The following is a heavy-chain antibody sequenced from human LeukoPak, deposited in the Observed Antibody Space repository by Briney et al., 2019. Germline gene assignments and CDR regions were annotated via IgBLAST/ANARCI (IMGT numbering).Heavy chain of an antibody. D-gene: IGHD1-26*01. J-gene: IGHJ3*02. V-gene: IGHV3-21*01. CDR2: ISSSSSYI. Sequence: PGGSLRLSCAASGFTFSSYSMNWVRQAPGKGLEWVSSISSSSSYIYYADSVKGRFTISRDNAKNSLYLQMNSLRAEDTAVYYCARGSWWELRDNDAFDIWGQGTMVTVSS. CDR3: ARGSWWELRDNDAFDI. CDR1: GFTFSSYS.